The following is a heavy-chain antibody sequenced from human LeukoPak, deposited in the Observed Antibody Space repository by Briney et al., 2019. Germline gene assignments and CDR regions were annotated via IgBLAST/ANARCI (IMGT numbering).Heavy chain of an antibody. CDR1: GFTFTSSA. CDR3: AAKRLDGSPHYVYFDY. Sequence: GASVKVSCKASGFTFTSSAMQWVRQARGQRLEWIGWIVVGSGNTNYAQKFQERVTITRDMSTSTAHMELSSLRSEDTAVYYCAAKRLDGSPHYVYFDYWGQGTLVTVSS. J-gene: IGHJ4*02. CDR2: IVVGSGNT. D-gene: IGHD3-16*01. V-gene: IGHV1-58*02.